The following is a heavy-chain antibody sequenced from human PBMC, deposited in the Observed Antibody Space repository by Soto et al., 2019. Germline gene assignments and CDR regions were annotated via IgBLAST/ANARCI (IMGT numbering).Heavy chain of an antibody. Sequence: HVQLQESGPGLVKPSETLSLTCTIFGASINSYYWTRIRQPPGKGLEWIGDIYYTGGTNYNPSLKSRVTISVDTSKRQFSLKLRSVTTADTAVYYCASSSSWIDYWGQGTLVTVSS. J-gene: IGHJ4*02. CDR2: IYYTGGT. D-gene: IGHD6-13*01. V-gene: IGHV4-59*01. CDR3: ASSSSWIDY. CDR1: GASINSYY.